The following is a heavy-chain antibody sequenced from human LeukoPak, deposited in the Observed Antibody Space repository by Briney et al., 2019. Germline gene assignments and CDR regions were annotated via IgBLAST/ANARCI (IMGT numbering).Heavy chain of an antibody. CDR2: ISSSGSTI. D-gene: IGHD4-17*01. CDR1: GFTFNSYE. CDR3: ARDRELYGDLDY. Sequence: RTGGSLRLSCAASGFTFNSYEMDWVRQAPGKGLEWVSYISSSGSTIYYADSVKGRFTISRDNAKNTLYLQMNSLRAEDTAVYYCARDRELYGDLDYWGQGTLVTVSS. V-gene: IGHV3-48*03. J-gene: IGHJ4*02.